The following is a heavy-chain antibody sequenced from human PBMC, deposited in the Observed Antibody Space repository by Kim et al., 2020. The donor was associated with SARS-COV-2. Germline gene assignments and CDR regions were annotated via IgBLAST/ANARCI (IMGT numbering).Heavy chain of an antibody. CDR2: IYYSGST. D-gene: IGHD6-19*01. V-gene: IGHV4-39*01. CDR1: GGSISSSSYY. J-gene: IGHJ4*02. Sequence: SETLSLTCTVSGGSISSSSYYWGWIRQPPGKGLEWIGSIYYSGSTYYNPSLKSRVTISVDTSKNQFSLKLSSVTAADTAVYYCERPQYSSGWCFDYWGQGTLVTVSS. CDR3: ERPQYSSGWCFDY.